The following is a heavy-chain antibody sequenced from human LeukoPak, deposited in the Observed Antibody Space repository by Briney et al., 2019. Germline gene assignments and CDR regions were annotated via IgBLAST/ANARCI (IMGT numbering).Heavy chain of an antibody. D-gene: IGHD3-16*01. CDR2: ISGNGIST. Sequence: GGSLRLSCAASGFTFSSCAMGWVRQAPGKGLEWVSAISGNGISTYYADSVKGRFTISRDNSKDTLSLQMNSLRAEDTAVYYCAKGKIRSDYIPYYFHYWGQGTLVAVSS. J-gene: IGHJ4*02. CDR1: GFTFSSCA. CDR3: AKGKIRSDYIPYYFHY. V-gene: IGHV3-23*01.